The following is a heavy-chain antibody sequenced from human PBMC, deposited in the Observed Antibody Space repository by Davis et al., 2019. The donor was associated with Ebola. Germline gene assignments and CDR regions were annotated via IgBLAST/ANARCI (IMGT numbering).Heavy chain of an antibody. CDR3: AKAGSSWRVGYFDY. CDR2: ISGSGCST. J-gene: IGHJ4*02. Sequence: GESLKIPCAASGFTFSSYAMSWVRQAPGKGLEWVSAISGSGCSTYYADSVKGRFTLPRHNSKNTLYQQVNSLRDEDTAVYYCAKAGSSWRVGYFDYWGQGTLVTVSS. V-gene: IGHV3-23*01. D-gene: IGHD6-13*01. CDR1: GFTFSSYA.